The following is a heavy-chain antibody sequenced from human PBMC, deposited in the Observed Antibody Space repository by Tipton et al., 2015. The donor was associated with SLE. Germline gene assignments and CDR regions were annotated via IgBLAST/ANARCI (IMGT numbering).Heavy chain of an antibody. CDR2: IYYSGST. V-gene: IGHV4-59*11. D-gene: IGHD6-19*01. CDR3: ARGAGGWYGGAFDI. Sequence: TLSLTCTVSGGSISSHYWSWIRQPPGKGLEWIGYIYYSGSTNYNPSLKSRVTISVDTSKNQFSLKLSSVTAADTAVYYCARGAGGWYGGAFDIWGQGTMVTVSS. CDR1: GGSISSHY. J-gene: IGHJ3*02.